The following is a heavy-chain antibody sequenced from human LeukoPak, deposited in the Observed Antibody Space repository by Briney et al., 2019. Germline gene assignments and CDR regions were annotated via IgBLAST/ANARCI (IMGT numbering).Heavy chain of an antibody. V-gene: IGHV3-48*03. CDR3: ARDSSYYYDRYYYGMDV. Sequence: GGSLRLSCAASGFTFSSYDMTWVRQAPGKGLEWVSYISSSGSTIYYADSVKGRFTISRDNAKNSLYLQMNSLRAEDTAVYYCARDSSYYYDRYYYGMDVWGQGTTVTVSS. J-gene: IGHJ6*02. CDR1: GFTFSSYD. D-gene: IGHD3-22*01. CDR2: ISSSGSTI.